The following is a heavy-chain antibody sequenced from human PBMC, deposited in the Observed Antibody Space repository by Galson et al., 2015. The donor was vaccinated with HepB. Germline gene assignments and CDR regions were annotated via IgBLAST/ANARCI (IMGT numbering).Heavy chain of an antibody. CDR2: ISYDGSNK. V-gene: IGHV3-30*04. Sequence: SLRLSCAASGFTFSSYAMHWVRQAPGKGLEWVAVISYDGSNKYYADSVKGRFTISRDNSKNTLYLQMNSLRAEGTAVYYCARENRQWVNGDAFDIWGQGTMVTVSS. D-gene: IGHD6-19*01. CDR3: ARENRQWVNGDAFDI. CDR1: GFTFSSYA. J-gene: IGHJ3*02.